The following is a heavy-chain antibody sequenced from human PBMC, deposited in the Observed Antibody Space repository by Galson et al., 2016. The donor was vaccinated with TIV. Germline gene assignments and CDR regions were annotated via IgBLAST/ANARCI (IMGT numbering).Heavy chain of an antibody. J-gene: IGHJ5*02. D-gene: IGHD2-2*01. CDR1: GFTFMDYS. CDR3: TRKVEPCSGSICYTPWFDP. V-gene: IGHV3-21*06. Sequence: SLRLSCAASGFTFMDYSMDWVRQAPGKGLEWVSSISSTKSYISYAASVTGRFTISRDNAKNSVSLQMDSLSGEDTAMYYCTRKVEPCSGSICYTPWFDPWGQGPLVIVSS. CDR2: ISSTKSYI.